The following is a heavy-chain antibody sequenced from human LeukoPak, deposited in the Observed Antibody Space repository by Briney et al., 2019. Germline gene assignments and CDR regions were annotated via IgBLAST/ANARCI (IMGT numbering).Heavy chain of an antibody. V-gene: IGHV3-66*01. CDR1: GFTVSSNY. D-gene: IGHD2-2*03. J-gene: IGHJ6*03. CDR2: IYPNGNT. Sequence: GGSLRLSCAASGFTVSSNYMNWVRQAPGKGLEWVSMIYPNGNTFYTDSVKGRFTISRDNSKNTLYLQMNSLRAEDTAVYYCASTGYCSSTSCYPIPYYYYYMDVWGKGTTVTVSS. CDR3: ASTGYCSSTSCYPIPYYYYYMDV.